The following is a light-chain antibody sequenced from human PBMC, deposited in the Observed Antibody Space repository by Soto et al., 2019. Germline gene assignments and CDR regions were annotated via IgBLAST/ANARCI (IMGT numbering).Light chain of an antibody. V-gene: IGKV1-27*01. CDR3: EKYNSAPPWT. CDR1: QGISNY. Sequence: DIQMTQSPSSLSASVGDRVTITCRASQGISNYLAWYQQKPGKVPKLLIYAASTLHSRFPSRFSGSGDGTDCTRKIRRLQPVDVSNYFCEKYNSAPPWTFGQGTNVEI. J-gene: IGKJ1*01. CDR2: AAS.